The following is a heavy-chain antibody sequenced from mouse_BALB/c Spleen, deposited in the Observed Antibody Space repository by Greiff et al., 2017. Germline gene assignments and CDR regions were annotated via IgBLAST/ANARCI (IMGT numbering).Heavy chain of an antibody. CDR1: GFNIKDTY. J-gene: IGHJ4*01. Sequence: EVKLVESGAELVKPGASVKLSCTASGFNIKDTYMHWVKQRPEQGLEWIGRIDPANGNTKYDPKFQGKATITADTSSDTAYLQLSSLTSEDTAVYYCARWGYGYEDYAMDYWGQGTSVTVSS. D-gene: IGHD1-2*01. CDR3: ARWGYGYEDYAMDY. CDR2: IDPANGNT. V-gene: IGHV14-3*02.